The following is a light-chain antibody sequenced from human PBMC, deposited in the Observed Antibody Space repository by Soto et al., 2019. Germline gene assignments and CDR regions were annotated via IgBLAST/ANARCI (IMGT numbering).Light chain of an antibody. CDR3: QHYATYPLT. V-gene: IGKV3-20*01. J-gene: IGKJ4*01. Sequence: DIVLTQSPGTLSFSPGERATLSCRASQTVRSNFLAWYQRKPGQTPRLLIYGASSRATGIPDRFSGSGSGTDFTLTISRLDPEDFAVYYCQHYATYPLTFGGGTKVDIK. CDR2: GAS. CDR1: QTVRSNF.